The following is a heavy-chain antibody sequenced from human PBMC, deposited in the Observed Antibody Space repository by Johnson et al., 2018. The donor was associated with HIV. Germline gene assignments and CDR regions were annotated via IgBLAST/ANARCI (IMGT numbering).Heavy chain of an antibody. J-gene: IGHJ3*02. V-gene: IGHV3-30*04. Sequence: QVQLVESGGGLVKPGGSLRLSCAASGFTFSSYAMHWVRQAPGKGLEWVAVISYDGSNKYYADSVKGRFTISRDNAKNSLYLQMNSLRAEDTAVYYCARHWGNDAFDIWGQGTMVTVSS. CDR3: ARHWGNDAFDI. D-gene: IGHD7-27*01. CDR1: GFTFSSYA. CDR2: ISYDGSNK.